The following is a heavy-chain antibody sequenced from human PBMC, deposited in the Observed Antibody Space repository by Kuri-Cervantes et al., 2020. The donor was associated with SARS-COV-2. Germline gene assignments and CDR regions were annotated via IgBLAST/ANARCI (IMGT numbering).Heavy chain of an antibody. CDR1: GYTFTSYA. CDR3: ARGGGKILGVRGVTHFDY. Sequence: ASVKVSCKASGYTFTSYAMNWVRQAPGRGLEWMGWMNPNSGNTGYAQKFQGRDTMTRNTSISTAYMELSSLRSEDTAVYYCARGGGKILGVRGVTHFDYWGQGTLVTVSS. V-gene: IGHV1-8*02. CDR2: MNPNSGNT. D-gene: IGHD3-10*01. J-gene: IGHJ4*02.